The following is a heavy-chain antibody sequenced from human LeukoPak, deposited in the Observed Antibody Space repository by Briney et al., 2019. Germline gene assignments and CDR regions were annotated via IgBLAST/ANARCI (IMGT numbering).Heavy chain of an antibody. CDR2: ISSSSSYI. Sequence: GGSLRLSCAASGFTFSSYSMNWVRQAPGKGLEWVSSISSSSSYIYYADSVKGRFTISRDNAKNSLYLQMNSLRAEDTAVYYCARDGRGSSSWYIWFDPWGQGTLVTVSS. D-gene: IGHD6-13*01. J-gene: IGHJ5*02. V-gene: IGHV3-21*01. CDR3: ARDGRGSSSWYIWFDP. CDR1: GFTFSSYS.